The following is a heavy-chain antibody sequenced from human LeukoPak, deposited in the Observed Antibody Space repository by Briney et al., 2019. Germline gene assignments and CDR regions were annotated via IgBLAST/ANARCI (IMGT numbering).Heavy chain of an antibody. Sequence: GGSLRLSCAASGFTFTSYSMSWVRQAPGKGLEWVSTISGGGGSTYYADSVKGRFTISRDNSKNTLYLQMNSLRAEDTAVYYCAKVRLYCSGGSCYYHPFDYWGQGTLVTVSS. CDR1: GFTFTSYS. V-gene: IGHV3-23*01. CDR2: ISGGGGST. CDR3: AKVRLYCSGGSCYYHPFDY. J-gene: IGHJ4*02. D-gene: IGHD2-15*01.